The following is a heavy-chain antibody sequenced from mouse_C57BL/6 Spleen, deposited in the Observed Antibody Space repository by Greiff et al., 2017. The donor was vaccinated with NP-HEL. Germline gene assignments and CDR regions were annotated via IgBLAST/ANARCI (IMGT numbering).Heavy chain of an antibody. CDR1: GYAFSSYW. CDR3: ARHYDGYFPGAY. V-gene: IGHV1-80*01. CDR2: IYPGDGDT. J-gene: IGHJ3*01. Sequence: QVQLQQSGAELVKPGASVKISCKASGYAFSSYWMNWVKQRPGKGLEWIGQIYPGDGDTNYNGKFKGKATLTADKSSSTAYMQLSSLTSEDSAVYFCARHYDGYFPGAYWGQGTLVTVSA. D-gene: IGHD2-3*01.